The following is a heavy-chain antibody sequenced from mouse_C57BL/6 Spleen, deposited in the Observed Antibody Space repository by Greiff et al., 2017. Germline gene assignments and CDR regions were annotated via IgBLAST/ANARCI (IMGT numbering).Heavy chain of an antibody. CDR1: GYTFTSYT. V-gene: IGHV1-4*01. J-gene: IGHJ4*01. Sequence: VQLQQSGAELARPGASVKMSCKASGYTFTSYTMHWVKQRPGQGLEWIGYINPSSGYTKYNQKIKDKATLTADKSSSTAYMQLSSLTCDSSAVYYCARDYGSRYYYAMGYWGQGTSVTVSS. D-gene: IGHD1-1*01. CDR2: INPSSGYT. CDR3: ARDYGSRYYYAMGY.